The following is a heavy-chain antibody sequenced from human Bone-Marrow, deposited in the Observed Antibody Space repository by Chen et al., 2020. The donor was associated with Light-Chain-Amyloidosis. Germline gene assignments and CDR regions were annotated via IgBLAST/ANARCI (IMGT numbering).Heavy chain of an antibody. CDR3: ARARRKSDWELRYFLDV. D-gene: IGHD3-10*01. CDR2: IIPSFGTT. J-gene: IGHJ6*03. CDR1: GTTFYNYA. Sequence: QVQLVQSGAEVKKPGSSVKVSCKASGTTFYNYAFDWVRQAPGQGLEWMGKIIPSFGTTNYAQKFQGRVTITADESTTTIHMELTSLKSEDAAVYYCARARRKSDWELRYFLDVWGNGTTVTVSS. V-gene: IGHV1-69*13.